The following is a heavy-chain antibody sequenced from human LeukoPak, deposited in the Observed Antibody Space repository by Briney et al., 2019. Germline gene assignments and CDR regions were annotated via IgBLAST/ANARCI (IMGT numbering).Heavy chain of an antibody. CDR3: ARDRYDRSGYYDY. J-gene: IGHJ4*02. CDR2: ISSSSSYI. Sequence: PGGSLRLSCAASGFTLSSYSMNWVRQAPGKGLEWVSSISSSSSYIHYTDSVKGRFTISRDNTKKSLYLQMNSLRAEDTAVYYCARDRYDRSGYYDYWGQGTLVTVS. V-gene: IGHV3-21*01. CDR1: GFTLSSYS. D-gene: IGHD3-22*01.